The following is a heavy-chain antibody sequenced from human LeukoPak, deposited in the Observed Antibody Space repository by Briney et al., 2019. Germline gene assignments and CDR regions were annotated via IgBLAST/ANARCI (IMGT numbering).Heavy chain of an antibody. D-gene: IGHD3-22*01. CDR1: GYTFTGYY. V-gene: IGHV1-2*02. Sequence: GASVKVSCKASGYTFTGYYMHWVRQAPGQGLEWMGWINPNRGGTNYAQKFQGRVTMTRDTSISTAYMELSRLRSDDTAVYYCARVGSGYYSFYFDYWGQGTLVTVSS. CDR2: INPNRGGT. CDR3: ARVGSGYYSFYFDY. J-gene: IGHJ4*02.